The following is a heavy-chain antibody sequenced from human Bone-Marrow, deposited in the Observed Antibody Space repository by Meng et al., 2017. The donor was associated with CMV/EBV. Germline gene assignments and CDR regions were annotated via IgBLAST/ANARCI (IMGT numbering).Heavy chain of an antibody. V-gene: IGHV3-30*02. Sequence: GESLKLPCAASGFTFSSYGMHWVRQAPGKGLEWVAFIRYDGSNKYYADSVKGRFTISRDNSKNTLYLQMNSLRAEDTAVYYCAKGARWEVPAARDLFDYWGQGTLATFSS. J-gene: IGHJ4*02. CDR3: AKGARWEVPAARDLFDY. D-gene: IGHD2-2*01. CDR1: GFTFSSYG. CDR2: IRYDGSNK.